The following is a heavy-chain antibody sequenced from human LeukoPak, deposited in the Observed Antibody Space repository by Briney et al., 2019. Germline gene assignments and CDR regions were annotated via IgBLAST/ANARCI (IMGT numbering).Heavy chain of an antibody. CDR1: GYNFTVYG. CDR3: ARDMDLAAARPDY. Sequence: ASVTLSCKGSGYNFTVYGISGVRQAPGKGLEWMGWISAYNGNTNYAQKLQGRVTMTTDTSTSTAYMELRSLRSDDTAVYYCARDMDLAAARPDYWGQGTLVTVSS. V-gene: IGHV1-18*04. CDR2: ISAYNGNT. D-gene: IGHD6-6*01. J-gene: IGHJ4*02.